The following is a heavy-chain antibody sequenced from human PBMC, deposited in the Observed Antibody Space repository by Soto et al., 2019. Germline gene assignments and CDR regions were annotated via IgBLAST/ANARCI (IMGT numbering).Heavy chain of an antibody. CDR1: GIPFTDAW. D-gene: IGHD1-26*01. V-gene: IGHV3-15*07. CDR2: IKSRGGGGTT. J-gene: IGHJ4*02. Sequence: VQLVESEGGLVKPGGSLRLSCAVSGIPFTDAWMNWVRQAPGKGLEWVGRIKSRGGGGTTDYAAPVKGRFTISRDDSKNTLSLEMDSLQIGDSAVYFCVWQADFIGNWHWGQGSLVTVSS. CDR3: VWQADFIGNWH.